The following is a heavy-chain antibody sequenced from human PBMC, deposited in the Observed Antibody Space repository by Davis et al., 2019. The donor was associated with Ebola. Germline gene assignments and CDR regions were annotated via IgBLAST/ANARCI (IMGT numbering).Heavy chain of an antibody. CDR1: RFTFSSCW. CDR3: AKDSGWQMSP. J-gene: IGHJ5*02. V-gene: IGHV3-7*01. CDR2: IKYDGSDK. D-gene: IGHD6-19*01. Sequence: PGGSLRLSCTASRFTFSSCWMTWVRQAPGKGLEWVGKIKYDGSDKYYVDSVKGRFTISRDNAKNSLYLQMNSLTVEDTVIYYCAKDSGWQMSPWGQGTLVIVSS.